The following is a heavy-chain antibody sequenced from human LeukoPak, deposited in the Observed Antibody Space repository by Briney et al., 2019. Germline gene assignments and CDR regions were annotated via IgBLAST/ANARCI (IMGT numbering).Heavy chain of an antibody. CDR2: INPNSGGT. Sequence: ASVKVSCEASGYTFTGYYIHWVRQAPGQGLEWMGWINPNSGGTNYAQKFQGRVSVTRDTSISTVYMELSRLTYDDTAVYYCVRDSATVATPYFDYWGQGALVTVSS. V-gene: IGHV1-2*02. J-gene: IGHJ4*02. CDR1: GYTFTGYY. D-gene: IGHD4-23*01. CDR3: VRDSATVATPYFDY.